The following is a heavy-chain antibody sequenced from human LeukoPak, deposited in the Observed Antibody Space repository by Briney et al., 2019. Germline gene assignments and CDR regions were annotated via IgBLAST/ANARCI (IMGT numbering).Heavy chain of an antibody. V-gene: IGHV6-1*01. CDR3: ARGRGDIDFDY. J-gene: IGHJ4*02. CDR1: GDSVSSNRAT. CDR2: TYFRSKWYN. Sequence: SQTLSLTCAISGDSVSSNRATWTWIRQSPSRGLEWLGRTYFRSKWYNDYAVSVKSRITINPDTSKNQFSLQLNSVTPEDAAVYYCARGRGDIDFDYWGQGTLVTVSS.